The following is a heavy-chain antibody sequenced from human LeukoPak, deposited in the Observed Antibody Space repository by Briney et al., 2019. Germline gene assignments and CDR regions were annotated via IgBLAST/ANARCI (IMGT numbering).Heavy chain of an antibody. CDR2: IYTSGST. V-gene: IGHV4-4*07. CDR1: GVSISSYY. Sequence: SETPSLTCTVSGVSISSYYWSWIRQPAGKGLEWIGRIYTSGSTNYNPSLKSRVTMSVDTSRNEFSLRLSSVTAEDTAVYYCARSFLSPASRIAVAIDWFDPWGQGTLVTVSS. CDR3: ARSFLSPASRIAVAIDWFDP. D-gene: IGHD6-19*01. J-gene: IGHJ5*02.